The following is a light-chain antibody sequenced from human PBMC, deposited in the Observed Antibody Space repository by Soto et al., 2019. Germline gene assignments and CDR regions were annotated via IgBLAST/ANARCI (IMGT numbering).Light chain of an antibody. CDR2: AAS. CDR1: QGISSY. J-gene: IGKJ3*01. Sequence: DIQMTQSPSSLSASVGDRVTITCRASQGISSYLAWYQQKPGKVPKLLIYAASTLQLGVPSRFSGSGSRTDYTLTISSLQPEYVATYYCQKYNSAPLTFGPGTKVDIK. V-gene: IGKV1-27*01. CDR3: QKYNSAPLT.